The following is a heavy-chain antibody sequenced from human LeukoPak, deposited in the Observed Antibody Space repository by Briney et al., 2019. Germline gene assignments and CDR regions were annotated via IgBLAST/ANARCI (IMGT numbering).Heavy chain of an antibody. CDR2: ISYDGSNK. J-gene: IGHJ4*02. CDR3: AKDKRCLQITLPDS. CDR1: GFTFSSYG. V-gene: IGHV3-30*18. D-gene: IGHD5-24*01. Sequence: GGSLRLSCAASGFTFSSYGMHWVRQAPGKGLEWVAVISYDGSNKYYADSVKGQFTISRDNSKNTLYLQMNSLRAEDTAVYYCAKDKRCLQITLPDSWGQGTLVTVSS.